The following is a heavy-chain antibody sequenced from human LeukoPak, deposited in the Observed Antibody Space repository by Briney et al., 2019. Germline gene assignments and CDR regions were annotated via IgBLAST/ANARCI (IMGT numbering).Heavy chain of an antibody. CDR3: AKGDVIVVVITTPYFDS. CDR2: ISGSGGST. V-gene: IGHV3-23*01. D-gene: IGHD3-22*01. CDR1: GFTFGSYA. Sequence: QPGGSLRLSCAASGFTFGSYAMSWVRQAPGKGLEWVSAISGSGGSTYYADSVKGRFTISRDNSKNTLYLQMNSLRAEDTAVYYCAKGDVIVVVITTPYFDSWGQGTLVTVSS. J-gene: IGHJ4*02.